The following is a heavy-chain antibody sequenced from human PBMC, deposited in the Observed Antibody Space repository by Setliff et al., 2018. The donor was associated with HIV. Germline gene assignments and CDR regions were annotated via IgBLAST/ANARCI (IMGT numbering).Heavy chain of an antibody. CDR1: GYTFTSYG. D-gene: IGHD2-15*01. Sequence: ASVKVSCKASGYTFTSYGISWVRQAPGQGLEWMGWIGVDNGNTDYAQKVQGRVTMTTDTSTTTAYMELRSLRSDDTAVYYCARVRTLDTPVDAFDIWGQGTMVTVSS. CDR2: IGVDNGNT. CDR3: ARVRTLDTPVDAFDI. V-gene: IGHV1-18*01. J-gene: IGHJ3*02.